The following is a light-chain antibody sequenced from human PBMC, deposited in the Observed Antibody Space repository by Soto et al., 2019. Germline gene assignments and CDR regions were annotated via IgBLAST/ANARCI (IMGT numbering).Light chain of an antibody. J-gene: IGKJ5*01. CDR3: QQSYSTIT. Sequence: EMVLTQSPGTPSLSPGDRAALSSRASQSVSNDYVAWVQQKPGQTPRLLIYSVSSRATGIPDRFSGSGSGTDFTLTISSLQPEDFATYYCQQSYSTITFGQGTRLEI. CDR1: QSVSNDY. V-gene: IGKV3-20*01. CDR2: SVS.